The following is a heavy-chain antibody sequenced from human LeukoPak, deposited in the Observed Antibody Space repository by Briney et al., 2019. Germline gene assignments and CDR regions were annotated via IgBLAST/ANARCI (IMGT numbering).Heavy chain of an antibody. D-gene: IGHD3-10*01. J-gene: IGHJ5*02. CDR3: AKSTTSITMVRGVILVNWFDP. Sequence: PGGSLRLSCAASGFTFDDYAMHWVRQAPGKGLEWVSGISWNSGSIGYADSVKGRFTISRDNAKNSLYLQMNSLRAEDTALYYCAKSTTSITMVRGVILVNWFDPWGQGTLVTVSS. CDR2: ISWNSGSI. CDR1: GFTFDDYA. V-gene: IGHV3-9*01.